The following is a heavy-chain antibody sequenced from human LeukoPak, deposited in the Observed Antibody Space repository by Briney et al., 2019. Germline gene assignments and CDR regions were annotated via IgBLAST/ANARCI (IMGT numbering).Heavy chain of an antibody. J-gene: IGHJ4*02. D-gene: IGHD1-26*01. V-gene: IGHV4-4*07. Sequence: SETLSLTCTVSVGSISSYYWSWIRQPAGKGLEGIGRIYTSGSTNYNASLKSRVSMSVDTSKNQFSLKLSSVTAADTAVFYCARENSGSYREFDHWGQGTLVTVSS. CDR1: VGSISSYY. CDR3: ARENSGSYREFDH. CDR2: IYTSGST.